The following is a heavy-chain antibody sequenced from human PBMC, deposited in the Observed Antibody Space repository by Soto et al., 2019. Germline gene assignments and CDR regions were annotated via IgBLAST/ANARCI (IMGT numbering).Heavy chain of an antibody. CDR3: AKATRGALSSRRSDANHLDS. CDR2: ISGAGDRT. V-gene: IGHV3-23*01. Sequence: EAQLLESGGSLVQPGGSLRLSCAASGFSFSSYAMTWVRQAPGKGLEWVSMISGAGDRTYYADSVKGRFTISRDNSKNTLYLQMNSLRAEDTAVYHCAKATRGALSSRRSDANHLDSWGQGTLVTVSS. CDR1: GFSFSSYA. D-gene: IGHD3-10*01. J-gene: IGHJ4*02.